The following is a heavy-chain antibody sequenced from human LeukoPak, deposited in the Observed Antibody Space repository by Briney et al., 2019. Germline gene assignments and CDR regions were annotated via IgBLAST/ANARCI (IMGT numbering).Heavy chain of an antibody. CDR3: ASSSSGWYIHRPLQH. CDR1: GYSFTSYW. CDR2: IYPGDSDT. J-gene: IGHJ1*01. D-gene: IGHD6-19*01. Sequence: GESLKISCKGSGYSFTSYWIGWVRQMPGKGLEWIGIIYPGDSDTRYSPSFQGQVTISADKSISTAYLQWSSLKASDTAMYYCASSSSGWYIHRPLQHWGQGTLVTVSS. V-gene: IGHV5-51*01.